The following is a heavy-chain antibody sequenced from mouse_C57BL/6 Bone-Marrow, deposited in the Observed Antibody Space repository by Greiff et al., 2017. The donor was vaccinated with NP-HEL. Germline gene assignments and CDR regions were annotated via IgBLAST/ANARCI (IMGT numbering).Heavy chain of an antibody. D-gene: IGHD2-1*01. CDR3: ARNYYGNYVSFDY. CDR1: GFSLTSYG. V-gene: IGHV2-2*01. J-gene: IGHJ2*01. Sequence: VKLMESGPGLVQPSQSLSITCTVSGFSLTSYGVHWVRQSPGKGLEWLGVIWSGGSTDYNAAFISRLSISKDNSKSQVFFKMNSLQADDTAIYYCARNYYGNYVSFDYWGQGTTLTVSS. CDR2: IWSGGST.